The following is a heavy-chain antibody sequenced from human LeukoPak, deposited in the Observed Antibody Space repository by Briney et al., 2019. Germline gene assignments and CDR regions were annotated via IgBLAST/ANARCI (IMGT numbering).Heavy chain of an antibody. CDR2: IIPIFGTA. CDR3: ARAKYYYDSSGYAFDI. Sequence: ASVKVSCKASGGTFSSHAISWVRQAPGQGLEWMGRIIPIFGTANYAQKFQGRVTITTDESTSTAYMELSSLRSEDTAVYYCARAKYYYDSSGYAFDIWGQGTMVTVSS. J-gene: IGHJ3*02. D-gene: IGHD3-22*01. CDR1: GGTFSSHA. V-gene: IGHV1-69*05.